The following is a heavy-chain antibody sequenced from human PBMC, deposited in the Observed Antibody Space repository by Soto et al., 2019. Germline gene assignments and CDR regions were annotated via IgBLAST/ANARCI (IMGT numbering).Heavy chain of an antibody. CDR2: IKSKIHGGTT. V-gene: IGHV3-15*07. CDR3: TTGRGQYFDY. J-gene: IGHJ4*02. Sequence: PGGSLRLSCAASAVTFSDAWMNWVRQTPGKGLEWVGRIKSKIHGGTTDFAAPVKGRFTISRDDSKNTVFLQMNSLRLEDTALYWCTTGRGQYFDYWGQETLVTVSS. CDR1: AVTFSDAW.